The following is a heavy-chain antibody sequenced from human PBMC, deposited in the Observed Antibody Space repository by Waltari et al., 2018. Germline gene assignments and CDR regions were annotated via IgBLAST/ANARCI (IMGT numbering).Heavy chain of an antibody. J-gene: IGHJ4*02. CDR2: IYYSGST. Sequence: QVQLQESGPGLVKPSETLSLTCAVSGYSISSGYYWRWIRQPPGKGLEWIGYIYYSGSTNYNPSLKSRVTISVDTSKNQFSLKLSSVTAADTAVYYCARTSPVAGPDYWGQGTLVTVSS. V-gene: IGHV4-61*01. D-gene: IGHD6-19*01. CDR1: GYSISSGYY. CDR3: ARTSPVAGPDY.